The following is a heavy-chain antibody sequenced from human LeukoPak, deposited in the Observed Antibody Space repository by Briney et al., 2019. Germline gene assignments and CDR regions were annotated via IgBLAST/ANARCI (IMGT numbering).Heavy chain of an antibody. CDR1: GFTFSSYA. J-gene: IGHJ3*02. Sequence: PGGSLRLSCAASGFTFSSYAMSWVRQAPGKGLEWVSAISGSGGSTYYADSVKGRFTISRDNSKNTLYLQMNNLRAEDTAVHYCAKDRYYYDSSTYLENAFDIWGQGTMVTVSS. CDR3: AKDRYYYDSSTYLENAFDI. V-gene: IGHV3-23*01. D-gene: IGHD3-22*01. CDR2: ISGSGGST.